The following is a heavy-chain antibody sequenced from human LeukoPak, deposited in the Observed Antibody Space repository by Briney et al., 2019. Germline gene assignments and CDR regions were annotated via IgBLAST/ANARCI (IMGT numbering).Heavy chain of an antibody. CDR1: GFTFSSYA. Sequence: GGSLRLSCAASGFTFSSYAMSWVRQAPGKGLEWVSGISASGRSTYYADSVEGRFSISRDNSDNTVYLQMNSPTAEDTAVCYCAKESGGGYSYGGSVDYWGQGTLVTVSS. V-gene: IGHV3-23*01. J-gene: IGHJ4*02. D-gene: IGHD5-18*01. CDR2: ISASGRST. CDR3: AKESGGGYSYGGSVDY.